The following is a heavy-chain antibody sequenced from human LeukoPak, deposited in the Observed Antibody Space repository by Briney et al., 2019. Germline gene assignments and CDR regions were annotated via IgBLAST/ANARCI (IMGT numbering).Heavy chain of an antibody. CDR1: GYTFTGYY. CDR2: INPNSGGT. D-gene: IGHD2-2*01. Sequence: ASVKVSCKASGYTFTGYYMNWVRQAPGQGLEWMGGINPNSGGTNYAQKFQGRVTMTRDTSISTAYMELSRLRSDDTAVYYCARDFDCSSTSCYNWFDPWGQGTLVTVSS. J-gene: IGHJ5*02. V-gene: IGHV1-2*02. CDR3: ARDFDCSSTSCYNWFDP.